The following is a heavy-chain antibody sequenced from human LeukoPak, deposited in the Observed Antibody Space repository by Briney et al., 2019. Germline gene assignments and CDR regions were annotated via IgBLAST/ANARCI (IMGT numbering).Heavy chain of an antibody. V-gene: IGHV3-74*01. CDR3: ARADTYYYDFWSGYYSVSWFDP. D-gene: IGHD3-3*01. Sequence: PGGSLRLSCAASGFTFSSYWMHWVRQAPGKGLVWVSRINSDGSSTSYADSVKGRFTISRDNAKNTQYLQMNSLRAEDTAVYYCARADTYYYDFWSGYYSVSWFDPWGQGTLVTVSS. CDR2: INSDGSST. J-gene: IGHJ5*02. CDR1: GFTFSSYW.